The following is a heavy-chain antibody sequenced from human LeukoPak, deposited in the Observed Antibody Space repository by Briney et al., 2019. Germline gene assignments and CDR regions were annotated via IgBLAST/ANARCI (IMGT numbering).Heavy chain of an antibody. J-gene: IGHJ4*02. CDR1: GFTFSSYG. V-gene: IGHV3-23*01. CDR2: ISGSGGST. Sequence: PGGSLRLSCAASGFTFSSYGMSWVRQAPGKGLEWVSAISGSGGSTYYADSVKGRFTISRDNAKNSVHLQMNSLRAEDTAVYYCARGLTSSGWYPYYFDYWGQGTLVTVSS. CDR3: ARGLTSSGWYPYYFDY. D-gene: IGHD6-19*01.